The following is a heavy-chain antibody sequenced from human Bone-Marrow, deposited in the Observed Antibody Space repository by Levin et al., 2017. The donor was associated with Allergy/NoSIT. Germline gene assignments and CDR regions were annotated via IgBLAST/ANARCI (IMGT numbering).Heavy chain of an antibody. Sequence: GGSLRLSCAASGFTFSRYDMHWVRQVTGKGLEWVSGIGTSGDTYYPGAVKGRFTISRENAKNSLYLQMNSLRAGDTAVYFCARDRGPSYGMDVWGQGTTVTVSS. CDR3: ARDRGPSYGMDV. V-gene: IGHV3-13*01. CDR1: GFTFSRYD. J-gene: IGHJ6*02. CDR2: IGTSGDT.